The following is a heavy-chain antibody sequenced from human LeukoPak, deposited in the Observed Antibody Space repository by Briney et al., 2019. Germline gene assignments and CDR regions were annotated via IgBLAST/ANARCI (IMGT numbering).Heavy chain of an antibody. CDR3: ARDAIVVVVAATDAYFDS. J-gene: IGHJ4*02. Sequence: ASVKVSCRASGYTFTGYYMHWVRQAPGQGLEWMGWINPNSGGTNYAQTFQGRVTMTRDTSISTAYMELSRLRSDDTAVYYCARDAIVVVVAATDAYFDSWGQGTLVTVSS. D-gene: IGHD2-15*01. CDR1: GYTFTGYY. V-gene: IGHV1-2*02. CDR2: INPNSGGT.